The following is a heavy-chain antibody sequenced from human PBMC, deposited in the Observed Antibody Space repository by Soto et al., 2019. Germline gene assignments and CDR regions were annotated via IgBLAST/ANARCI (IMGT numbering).Heavy chain of an antibody. D-gene: IGHD2-2*01. V-gene: IGHV2-70*01. CDR3: ARIPLGYCSSTSCYFGDYYYYGMDV. CDR1: GFSLSTSGMC. CDR2: IDWDDDK. J-gene: IGHJ6*02. Sequence: ESGPTLVNPTQTLTLTCTFSGFSLSTSGMCVSWIRQPPGKALEWLALIDWDDDKYYSTSLKTRLTISKDTSKNQVVLTMTNMDPVDTATYYCARIPLGYCSSTSCYFGDYYYYGMDVWGQGTTVTVSS.